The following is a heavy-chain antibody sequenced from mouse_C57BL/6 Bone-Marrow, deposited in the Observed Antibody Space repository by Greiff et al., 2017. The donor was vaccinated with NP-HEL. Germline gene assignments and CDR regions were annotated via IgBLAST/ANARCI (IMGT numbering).Heavy chain of an antibody. CDR2: ISAGGSYT. V-gene: IGHV5-4*01. J-gene: IGHJ3*01. Sequence: EVQGVESGGGLVKPGGSLKLSCAASGFTFSSYAMSWVRQTPEKRLEWVATISAGGSYTYYPDNVKGRFTISRDNAKNNLYLQMSHLKSEDTAMYYCASFKFAYWGQGTLVTVSA. CDR1: GFTFSSYA. CDR3: ASFKFAY.